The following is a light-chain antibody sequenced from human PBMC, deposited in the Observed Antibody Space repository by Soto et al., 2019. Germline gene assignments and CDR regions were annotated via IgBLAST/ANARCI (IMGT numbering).Light chain of an antibody. CDR1: QSVATF. J-gene: IGKJ4*01. Sequence: EIFLTQSPVNLSLSPGERATLSCRASQSVATFLAWYQQKPGQAPRLLIFDASNRAPGIPDRFNGSGSGIDFTLTITSLEPEYFAAYYCPQRTNWPLTVGGGPMVEV. CDR2: DAS. CDR3: PQRTNWPLT. V-gene: IGKV3-11*01.